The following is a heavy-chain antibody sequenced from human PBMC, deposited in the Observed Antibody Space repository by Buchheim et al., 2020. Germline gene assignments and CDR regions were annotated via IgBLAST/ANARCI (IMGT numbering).Heavy chain of an antibody. J-gene: IGHJ4*02. CDR3: ARDHIVGATNFDY. CDR2: IKQDGSEK. V-gene: IGHV3-7*01. Sequence: EVQLVESGGGLVQPGGSLRLSCVTSGFTFSSYWMSWVRQAPGKGLEWVANIKQDGSEKYYVDSVKGRFTISRDNAKRSLFLQMNSLRAEDTAVYYCARDHIVGATNFDYWGQGTL. CDR1: GFTFSSYW. D-gene: IGHD1-26*01.